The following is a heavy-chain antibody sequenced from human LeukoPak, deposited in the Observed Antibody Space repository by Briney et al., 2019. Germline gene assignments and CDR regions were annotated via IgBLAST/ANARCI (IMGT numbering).Heavy chain of an antibody. CDR1: GFIFSSYG. Sequence: PGRSLRLSCAASGFIFSSYGMHWVRQAPGKGLEWVAVIWYDGSNKYYADSVKGRFTISRDNAKNTLYLQMNSLRAEDTAVYYCARGYSGYDPFDYWGQGTLVTVSS. D-gene: IGHD5-12*01. J-gene: IGHJ4*02. CDR2: IWYDGSNK. CDR3: ARGYSGYDPFDY. V-gene: IGHV3-33*03.